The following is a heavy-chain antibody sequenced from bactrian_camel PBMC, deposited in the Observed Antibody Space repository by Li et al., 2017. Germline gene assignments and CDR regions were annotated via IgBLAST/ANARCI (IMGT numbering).Heavy chain of an antibody. V-gene: IGHV3S1*01. J-gene: IGHJ4*01. CDR3: AAGKSRTCPSPDNY. CDR1: GNTYRRAC. CDR2: IYAGDGST. D-gene: IGHD6*01. Sequence: HVQLVESGGGSVQAGWSLRLSCAVSGNTYRRACMGWFRQAPGKEREKVAAIYAGDGSTYYVDSVKGRFAISQDNAKNTVYLQMNTLKPEDTAMYYCAAGKSRTCPSPDNYWGQGTQVTVS.